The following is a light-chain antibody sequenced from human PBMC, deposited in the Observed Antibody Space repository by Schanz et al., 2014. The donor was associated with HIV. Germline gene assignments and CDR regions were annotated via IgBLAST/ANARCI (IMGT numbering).Light chain of an antibody. CDR2: GAS. Sequence: EVVLTQSPGTLSLSPRGRATLACRASQSVSNNYLAWYQLKPGQAPRLLIYGASTRAPGIPDRFSGSGSGTDFTLTISRLEPEDFAVYYCQQYGSSPRTFGQGTRLEIK. J-gene: IGKJ5*01. CDR3: QQYGSSPRT. V-gene: IGKV3-20*01. CDR1: QSVSNNY.